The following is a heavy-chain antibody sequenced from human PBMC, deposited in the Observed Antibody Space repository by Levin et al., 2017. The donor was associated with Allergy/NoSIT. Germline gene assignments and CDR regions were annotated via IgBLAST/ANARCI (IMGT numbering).Heavy chain of an antibody. J-gene: IGHJ6*02. D-gene: IGHD2-15*01. CDR3: ARDPKRGYCSGGSCIDITRFYYYGMDV. V-gene: IGHV3-33*01. CDR1: GFTFSSYG. CDR2: IWYDGSNK. Sequence: PGESLKISCAASGFTFSSYGMHWVRQAPGKGLEWVAVIWYDGSNKYYADSVKGRFTISRDNSKNTLYLQMNSLRAEDTAVYYCARDPKRGYCSGGSCIDITRFYYYGMDVWGQGTTVTVSS.